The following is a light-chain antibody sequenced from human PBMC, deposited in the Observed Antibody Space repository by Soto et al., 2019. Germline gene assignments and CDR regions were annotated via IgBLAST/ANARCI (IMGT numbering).Light chain of an antibody. Sequence: DIQMTQSPPTLSASVGDRVTITCRASQSISSWLAWYQQRPGKAPKLLIYKASSLESGVSSRFSGGGSGTDFTITISSLQPDDFATYYCQQYNDYPWTFGQGTKVEIK. CDR2: KAS. CDR3: QQYNDYPWT. CDR1: QSISSW. J-gene: IGKJ1*01. V-gene: IGKV1-5*03.